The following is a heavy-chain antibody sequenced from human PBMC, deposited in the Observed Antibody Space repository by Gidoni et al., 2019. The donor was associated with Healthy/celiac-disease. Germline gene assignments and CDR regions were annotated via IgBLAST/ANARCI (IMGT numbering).Heavy chain of an antibody. D-gene: IGHD6-6*01. CDR1: GFTFSSYA. CDR3: ASSISSSSLPYFDY. Sequence: QVQLVEAGGGVVQLGRSLSLSCAPSGFTFSSYAMHWVRQAPGKGLEWVAVISYDGSNKYYADYVKGRFTISRDNSKNTLYLQMNSLRAEDTAVYYCASSISSSSLPYFDYWGQGTLVTVSS. V-gene: IGHV3-30*04. CDR2: ISYDGSNK. J-gene: IGHJ4*02.